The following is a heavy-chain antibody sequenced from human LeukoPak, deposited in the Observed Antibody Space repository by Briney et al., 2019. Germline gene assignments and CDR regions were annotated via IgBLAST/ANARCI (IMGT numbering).Heavy chain of an antibody. Sequence: SETLSLTCTASGGSISSSSYYWGWIRQPPGKGLEWIGSIYYSGSTYYNPSLKSRVTISVDTSKNQFSLKLSSVTAADTAVYYCARVIGGFWFDPWGQGTLVTVSS. J-gene: IGHJ5*02. CDR2: IYYSGST. CDR3: ARVIGGFWFDP. CDR1: GGSISSSSYY. D-gene: IGHD3-10*01. V-gene: IGHV4-39*07.